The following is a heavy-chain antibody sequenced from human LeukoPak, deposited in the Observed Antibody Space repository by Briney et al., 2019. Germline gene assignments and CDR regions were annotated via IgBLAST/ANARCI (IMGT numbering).Heavy chain of an antibody. CDR2: INHSGST. CDR3: ARGDTQVNWFDP. CDR1: GGSFSGYY. V-gene: IGHV4-34*01. J-gene: IGHJ5*02. Sequence: SETLSLTCAVYGGSFSGYYWSWIRQPPGKGLESIGEINHSGSTNYNPSLKSRVTISVDTSKNQFSLKLSSATAADTAVYYCARGDTQVNWFDPWGQGTLVTVSS. D-gene: IGHD2-2*02.